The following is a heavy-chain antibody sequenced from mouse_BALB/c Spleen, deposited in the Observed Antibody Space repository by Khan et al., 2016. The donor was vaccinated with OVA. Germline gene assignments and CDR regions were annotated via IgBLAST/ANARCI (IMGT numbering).Heavy chain of an antibody. CDR1: GYTFTDYY. V-gene: IGHV1-77*01. CDR2: IYPGSGNI. J-gene: IGHJ3*01. Sequence: QMQLEESGAELARPGASVKLSCKASGYTFTDYYINWMKQRTGQGLEWIGEIYPGSGNIYYNEKFKGKATLTADKSSSTAYMPLSSLTSEDSAVYFCAREWAAWFPYWGQGTLVTVSA. CDR3: AREWAAWFPY.